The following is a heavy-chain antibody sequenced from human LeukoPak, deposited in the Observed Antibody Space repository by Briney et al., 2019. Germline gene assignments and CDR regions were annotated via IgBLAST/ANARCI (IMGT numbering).Heavy chain of an antibody. Sequence: PGGSLRLSCAASGLTFSSYGMHWVRQAPGKGLEWVAVISYDGSNKYYADSVKGRFTISRDNSKNTLYLQMNSLRAEDTAVYYCAKDRYYDILTGYFDYWGQGTLVTVSS. CDR2: ISYDGSNK. J-gene: IGHJ4*02. CDR1: GLTFSSYG. V-gene: IGHV3-30*18. D-gene: IGHD3-9*01. CDR3: AKDRYYDILTGYFDY.